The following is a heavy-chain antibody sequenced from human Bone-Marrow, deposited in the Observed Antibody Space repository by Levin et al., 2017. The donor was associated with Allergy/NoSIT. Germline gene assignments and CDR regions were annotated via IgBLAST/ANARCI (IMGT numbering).Heavy chain of an antibody. CDR2: ITTDATAT. J-gene: IGHJ4*02. D-gene: IGHD2-15*01. CDR3: AIAGTSTPSFDL. Sequence: LSLTCAASGFKFNNYVVSWVRQAPGKALEWVSGITTDATATYYADSVRGRSTVSRDNSKSTLSLEINALRAEDTAIYYCAIAGTSTPSFDLWGRGTLVTVSS. CDR1: GFKFNNYV. V-gene: IGHV3-23*03.